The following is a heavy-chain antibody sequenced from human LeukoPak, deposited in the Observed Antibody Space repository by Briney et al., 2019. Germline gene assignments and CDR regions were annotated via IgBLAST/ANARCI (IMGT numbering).Heavy chain of an antibody. J-gene: IGHJ6*03. V-gene: IGHV1/OR15-1*01. CDR1: GYIFTDYY. CDR2: INPNSGGT. CDR3: ARPPGEQWLVRGGVYYYYYYMDV. Sequence: ASVKVSCKASGYIFTDYYMHWVRQAPGQELGWMGRINPNSGGTNYAQKFQGRVTMTRDTSISTAYTELSSLRSEDTATYYCARPPGEQWLVRGGVYYYYYYMDVWGKGTTVTVSS. D-gene: IGHD6-19*01.